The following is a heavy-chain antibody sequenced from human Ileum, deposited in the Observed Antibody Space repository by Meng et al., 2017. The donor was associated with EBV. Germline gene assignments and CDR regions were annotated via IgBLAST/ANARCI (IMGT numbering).Heavy chain of an antibody. Sequence: QVQLQQWGAGLLXPXXXXFLTCAVYGGSFSGYYWSWIRQPPGKGLEWIGEINHSGSTNYNPSLKSRVTISVDTSKNQFSLKLSSVTAADTAVYYCASAPLVGVDYWGQGTLVTVSS. V-gene: IGHV4-34*01. CDR1: GGSFSGYY. D-gene: IGHD2-15*01. CDR2: INHSGST. J-gene: IGHJ4*02. CDR3: ASAPLVGVDY.